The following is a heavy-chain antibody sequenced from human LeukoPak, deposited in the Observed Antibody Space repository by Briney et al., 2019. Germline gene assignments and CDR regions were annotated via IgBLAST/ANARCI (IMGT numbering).Heavy chain of an antibody. V-gene: IGHV3-23*01. Sequence: GGSLRLSCAASGFTFSSYAMSWVRQAPGKGLEWVSAISGSGGSTYYADSVKGGFTISRDNSKNTLYLQMNSLRAEDTAVYYCAKDATRNGYLPRYYFDYWGQGTLVTVSS. D-gene: IGHD5-24*01. CDR2: ISGSGGST. CDR3: AKDATRNGYLPRYYFDY. CDR1: GFTFSSYA. J-gene: IGHJ4*02.